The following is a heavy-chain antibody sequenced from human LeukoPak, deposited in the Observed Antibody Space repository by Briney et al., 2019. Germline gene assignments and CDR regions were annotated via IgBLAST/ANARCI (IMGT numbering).Heavy chain of an antibody. CDR2: INPNSGGT. D-gene: IGHD3-3*01. V-gene: IGHV1-2*04. CDR3: ARDLPGPEYRDNYDFWSGPQDWFDP. Sequence: GASVKVSCKASGYTFTGYYMHWVRQAPGQGLEWMGWINPNSGGTNYAQKFQGWVTMTRDTSISTAYMELRSLRSDDTAVYYCARDLPGPEYRDNYDFWSGPQDWFDPWGQGTLVTVSS. J-gene: IGHJ5*02. CDR1: GYTFTGYY.